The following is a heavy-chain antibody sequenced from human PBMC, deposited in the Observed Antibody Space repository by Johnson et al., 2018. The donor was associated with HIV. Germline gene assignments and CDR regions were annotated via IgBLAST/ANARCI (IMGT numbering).Heavy chain of an antibody. CDR2: IYSGGRT. V-gene: IGHV3-66*01. CDR1: GFTFSSDY. J-gene: IGHJ3*01. Sequence: EQLVESGGGVVQPGGSLILSCAASGFTFSSDYMTWVRQAPGKGLEWVSVIYSGGRTYYADSVKGRFTISRDNSKNTLYLPMNSLRAEDTAVYYCATSVEQWLVWSALDLWGQGTMVTVSS. D-gene: IGHD6-19*01. CDR3: ATSVEQWLVWSALDL.